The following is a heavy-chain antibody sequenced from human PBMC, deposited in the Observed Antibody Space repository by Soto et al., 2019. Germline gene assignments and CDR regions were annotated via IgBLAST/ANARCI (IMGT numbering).Heavy chain of an antibody. V-gene: IGHV3-7*03. J-gene: IGHJ4*02. CDR2: IDQDGNER. CDR1: GFIFNSYW. Sequence: WGSLILACTGSGFIFNSYWINWVRQAPGRGLDWVASIDQDGNERRYADSVRGRFTISRDNGKSSLFLQMDSLRAEDAAVYYCPAPGGSSYWGQGIPVTVSS. CDR3: PAPGGSSY.